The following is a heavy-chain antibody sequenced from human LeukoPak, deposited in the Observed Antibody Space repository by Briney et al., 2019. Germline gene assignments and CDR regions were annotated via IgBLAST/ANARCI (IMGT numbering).Heavy chain of an antibody. CDR1: GGTFSSYA. Sequence: SSVKVSCKASGGTFSSYAISWVRQAPGQGLEWMGRIIPIFGTANYAQKFQGRVTITTDESTSTAYMELSSLRSEDTAVYYCARSARNRKQWLDEHYFDYWGQGTLVTVSS. D-gene: IGHD6-19*01. CDR3: ARSARNRKQWLDEHYFDY. J-gene: IGHJ4*02. CDR2: IIPIFGTA. V-gene: IGHV1-69*05.